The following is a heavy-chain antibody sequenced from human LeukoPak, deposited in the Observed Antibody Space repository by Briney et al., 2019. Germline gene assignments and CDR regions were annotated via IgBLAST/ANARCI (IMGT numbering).Heavy chain of an antibody. Sequence: PSGGSLRLSCAASGFTVSSNFMSWVRQAPGKGPEWVSAIYSGGSTYYADSVKGRFTISRDISKNTLFFEMNSLRAEDTAVYYCGREILPSYAFDIWGQGTMVTVSS. CDR1: GFTVSSNF. CDR2: IYSGGST. V-gene: IGHV3-66*01. D-gene: IGHD2/OR15-2a*01. J-gene: IGHJ3*02. CDR3: GREILPSYAFDI.